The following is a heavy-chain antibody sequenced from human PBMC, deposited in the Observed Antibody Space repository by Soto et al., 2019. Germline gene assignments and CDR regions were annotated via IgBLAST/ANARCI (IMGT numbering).Heavy chain of an antibody. CDR3: ARDGRAWAISL. CDR2: IYHSGST. V-gene: IGHV4-4*02. D-gene: IGHD2-15*01. Sequence: QVQLQESGPGLVKPSGTLSLTCAVSGGSISSSNWWSWVRQPPGKGLEWIGEIYHSGSTNYNQSLKRRVTIPLDKSKNQFSLKLSSVTAADTAVYYWARDGRAWAISLWGRGTRVTVSS. J-gene: IGHJ2*01. CDR1: GGSISSSNW.